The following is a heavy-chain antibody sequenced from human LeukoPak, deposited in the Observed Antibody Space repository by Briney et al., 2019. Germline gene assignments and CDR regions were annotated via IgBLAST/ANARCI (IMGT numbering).Heavy chain of an antibody. CDR1: GGSISRSTYY. J-gene: IGHJ5*02. CDR2: ISYSGST. CDR3: ARHGSSTTSLNYFDP. Sequence: SETLSLTCTVSGGSISRSTYYWGWIRQPPGKGLEWIGSISYSGSTYYNPSLKGRVTISVDTSKNQFSLKLSSVSVADTAVYYCARHGSSTTSLNYFDPWGQGTLVTVSS. V-gene: IGHV4-39*01. D-gene: IGHD2-2*01.